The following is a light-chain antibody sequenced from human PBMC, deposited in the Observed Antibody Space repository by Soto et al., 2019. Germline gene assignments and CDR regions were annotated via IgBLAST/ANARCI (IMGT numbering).Light chain of an antibody. V-gene: IGLV1-44*01. CDR3: ATWDDSLNAAV. CDR1: SSTIGRNT. J-gene: IGLJ7*01. Sequence: QSVLAQPPSASGTPGQRVTISCSGSSSTIGRNTVHWYQHLPGTAPKLLIYINDQRPSGVPARFSGSTSGTSASLAISGLQSDDEAHYYCATWDDSLNAAVFGGGTQLTVL. CDR2: IND.